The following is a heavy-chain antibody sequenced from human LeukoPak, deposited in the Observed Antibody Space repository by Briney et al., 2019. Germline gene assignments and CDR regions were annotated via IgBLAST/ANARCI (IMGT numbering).Heavy chain of an antibody. D-gene: IGHD3-22*01. V-gene: IGHV3-74*01. CDR1: GFTFSNSW. CDR2: INRDGSRT. Sequence: GGPLRLSCAASGFTFSNSWMHWVRQAPGKGLVWVSRINRDGSRTDYADSVKGRFTISRDNAKNTLYLQMNSLRAEDMAVYYCARRSSDSGGYSTWGQGTLVTVSS. CDR3: ARRSSDSGGYST. J-gene: IGHJ4*02.